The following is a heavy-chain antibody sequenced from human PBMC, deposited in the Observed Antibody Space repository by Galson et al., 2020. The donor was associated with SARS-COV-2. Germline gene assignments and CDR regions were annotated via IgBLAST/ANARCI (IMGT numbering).Heavy chain of an antibody. J-gene: IGHJ3*02. V-gene: IGHV2-5*02. D-gene: IGHD3-9*01. Sequence: SGPTLVQPTQTLTLTCSVSGLSLNTYRAGVGWIRQPPGKALEWLAVIYWDDDKRYIPSLQNRLTITRDTSKNEVMLRMTDMDPLDSGTYYCAHFIPASDIFDIWGQGTLVTVSA. CDR1: GLSLNTYRAG. CDR3: AHFIPASDIFDI. CDR2: IYWDDDK.